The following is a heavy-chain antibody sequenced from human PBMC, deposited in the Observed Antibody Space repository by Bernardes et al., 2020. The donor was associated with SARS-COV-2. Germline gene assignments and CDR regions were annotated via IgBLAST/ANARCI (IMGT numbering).Heavy chain of an antibody. Sequence: SETLSLTCAIYNESFSEYYWNWIRQAPGEGLEWIGEINHSGNTNYNPSLTSRVTISLDTSKNQFSLKLRSVTAADTAVYYCTRAGVYSNIWYERPPHDLWGQGTLLTVSS. D-gene: IGHD4-4*01. V-gene: IGHV4-34*01. CDR3: TRAGVYSNIWYERPPHDL. J-gene: IGHJ4*02. CDR1: NESFSEYY. CDR2: INHSGNT.